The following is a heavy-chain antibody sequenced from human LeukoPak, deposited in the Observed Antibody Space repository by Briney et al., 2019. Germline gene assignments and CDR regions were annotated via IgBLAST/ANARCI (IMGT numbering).Heavy chain of an antibody. CDR2: ISGSDSST. V-gene: IGHV3-23*01. D-gene: IGHD4-23*01. CDR3: AKGGGWLYYFDY. J-gene: IGHJ4*02. Sequence: GGSLRLSCAASGFTFSSYSMNWVRQAPGKGLEWVSGISGSDSSTYYADSVKGRFTISRDNSKNTAYLQMNSLRAEDTAVYYCAKGGGWLYYFDYWGQGTLVTVSS. CDR1: GFTFSSYS.